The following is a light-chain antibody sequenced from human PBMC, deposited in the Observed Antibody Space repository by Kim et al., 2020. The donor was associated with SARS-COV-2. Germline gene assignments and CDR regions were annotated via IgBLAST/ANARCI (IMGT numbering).Light chain of an antibody. Sequence: APRRTARINCGGNNIGSKSGHWYQQKPGQAPVLVIYYDSDRPSGIPERFSGSNSGNTATLTISRVEAGDEADYYCQVWDSSGDHYVFGTGTKVTVL. J-gene: IGLJ1*01. V-gene: IGLV3-21*04. CDR3: QVWDSSGDHYV. CDR1: NIGSKS. CDR2: YDS.